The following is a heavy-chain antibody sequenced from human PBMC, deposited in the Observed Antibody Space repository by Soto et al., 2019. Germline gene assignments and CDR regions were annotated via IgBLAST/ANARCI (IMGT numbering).Heavy chain of an antibody. V-gene: IGHV3-9*01. CDR3: AKDRRPGAGGYFFGMDV. D-gene: IGHD2-2*01. CDR1: GFTFDDYA. Sequence: EVQLVESGGGLVQPGRSLRLSCAVSGFTFDDYAMHWVRQAPGKGLEWVSGINWNSGSIDYGDSVKGRFTISRDNAKNALYLQMNSLRPEDTAFYYCAKDRRPGAGGYFFGMDVWGQGTTVTVSS. J-gene: IGHJ6*02. CDR2: INWNSGSI.